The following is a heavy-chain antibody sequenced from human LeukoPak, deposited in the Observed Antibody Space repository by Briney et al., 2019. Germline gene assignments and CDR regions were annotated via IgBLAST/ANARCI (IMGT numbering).Heavy chain of an antibody. CDR3: ARVREATIAPFFDY. D-gene: IGHD6-13*01. CDR2: IYYSGST. Sequence: KASQTLSLTCTVSGDSISSGDYYWTWIRQHPGKGLEWIGCIYYSGSTYYNLSLKSRVIISADTSKNHFSLKLSSGTAADTAVYYCARVREATIAPFFDYWGQGILVTVSS. CDR1: GDSISSGDYY. J-gene: IGHJ4*02. V-gene: IGHV4-31*03.